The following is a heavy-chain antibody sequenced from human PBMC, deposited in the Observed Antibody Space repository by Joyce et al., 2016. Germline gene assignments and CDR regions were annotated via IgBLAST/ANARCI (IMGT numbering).Heavy chain of an antibody. CDR1: GLTLSNYG. CDR2: ISYYGIYK. CDR3: AKILTATYSSGWFLDY. D-gene: IGHD6-25*01. J-gene: IGHJ4*02. V-gene: IGHV3-30*18. Sequence: QVQLVESGGGVVQPGRSLRLSCAASGLTLSNYGVHWVRQGAGKVLEWVAVISYYGIYKYYADSLKCRFTISRDNSKNTVFLEMNSLRTEDTAVYYCAKILTATYSSGWFLDYWGQGTLVTVSS.